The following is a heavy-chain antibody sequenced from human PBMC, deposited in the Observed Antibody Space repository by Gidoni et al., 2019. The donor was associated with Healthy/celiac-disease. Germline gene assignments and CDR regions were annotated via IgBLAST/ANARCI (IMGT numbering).Heavy chain of an antibody. CDR2: ISSSSSTI. CDR1: GSTFSRVT. D-gene: IGHD2-15*01. V-gene: IGHV3-48*02. Sequence: EVQLVESGGGLVQPGVSLRLSFAASGSTFSRVTLNWVRQAPGNGLEWVSYISSSSSTIYYADSVKGRFTISRDNAKNSLYLQMNSLRDEDTAVYYCARDLEDIVVVVAATPLGYWGQGTLVTVSS. J-gene: IGHJ4*02. CDR3: ARDLEDIVVVVAATPLGY.